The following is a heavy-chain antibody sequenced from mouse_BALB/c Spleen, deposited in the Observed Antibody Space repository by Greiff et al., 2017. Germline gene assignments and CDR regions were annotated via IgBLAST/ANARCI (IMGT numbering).Heavy chain of an antibody. CDR1: GYSITSDYA. Sequence: EVQRVESGPGLVKPSQSLSLTCTVTGYSITSDYAWNWIRQFPGNKLEWMGYISYSGSTSYNPSLKSRISITRDTSKNQFFLQLNSVTTEDTATYYCARSRVYYDWFDYWGQGTTLTVSS. V-gene: IGHV3-2*02. CDR3: ARSRVYYDWFDY. J-gene: IGHJ2*01. CDR2: ISYSGST. D-gene: IGHD2-4*01.